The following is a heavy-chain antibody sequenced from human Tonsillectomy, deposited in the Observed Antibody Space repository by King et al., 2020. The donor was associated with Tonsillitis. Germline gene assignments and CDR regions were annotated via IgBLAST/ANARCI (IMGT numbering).Heavy chain of an antibody. Sequence: QLVQSGAEVKRPGASVKVSCKASGYTFSDYYMHWVRQAPGQGLEWMGWINPNTVGTNYAQKFQGRVTMTRDTSINTAYMELNWLTSDDTAVYYWARDLLEAVAVYFFADWGQGTLVTVSS. CDR2: INPNTVGT. J-gene: IGHJ4*02. V-gene: IGHV1-2*02. D-gene: IGHD6-19*01. CDR1: GYTFSDYY. CDR3: ARDLLEAVAVYFFAD.